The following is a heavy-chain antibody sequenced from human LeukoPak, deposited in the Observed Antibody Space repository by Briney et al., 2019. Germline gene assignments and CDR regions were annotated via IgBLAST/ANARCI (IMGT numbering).Heavy chain of an antibody. D-gene: IGHD2/OR15-2a*01. J-gene: IGHJ6*02. CDR2: INWNCCYI. CDR3: AKGRGNNYYGMDV. Sequence: SGINWNCCYIGYAHSLTGRFTISRDNAKNSLYLQMNSLRPEDTPLYYCAKGRGNNYYGMDVWGQGTTVTVSS. V-gene: IGHV3-9*01.